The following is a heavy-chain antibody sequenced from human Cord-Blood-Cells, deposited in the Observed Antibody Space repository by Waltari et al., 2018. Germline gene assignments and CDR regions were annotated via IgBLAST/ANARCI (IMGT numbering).Heavy chain of an antibody. V-gene: IGHV1-46*01. D-gene: IGHD6-6*01. CDR3: ARGGSIAARRDIDY. J-gene: IGHJ4*02. CDR1: GYTFTSYY. Sequence: QVQLVQSGAEVKKPGASVKVSCRASGYTFTSYYMHWVRQAPGQGLEWMGKINPRGGSTSYAQKFQGIVTMTRDTSTSTVYMELSSLRSEDTAVYYCARGGSIAARRDIDYWGQGTLVTVSS. CDR2: INPRGGST.